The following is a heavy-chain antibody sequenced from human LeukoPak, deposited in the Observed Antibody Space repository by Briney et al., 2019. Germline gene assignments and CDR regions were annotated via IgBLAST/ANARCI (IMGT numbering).Heavy chain of an antibody. CDR2: ISGSSGST. CDR1: GFTFSSYA. J-gene: IGHJ4*02. D-gene: IGHD3-3*01. V-gene: IGHV3-23*01. Sequence: GRSLRLSCAASGFTFSSYAMSWVRQAPGKGLEWVSAISGSSGSTYYADSVKGRFAISRDNSKNTLYLQMNSLRAEDTAVYYCAKGEKRLGITIFGVVIPHTGVFDYWGQGTLATVSS. CDR3: AKGEKRLGITIFGVVIPHTGVFDY.